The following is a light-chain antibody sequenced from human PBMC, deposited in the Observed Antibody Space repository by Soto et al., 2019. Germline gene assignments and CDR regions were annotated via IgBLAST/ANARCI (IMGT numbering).Light chain of an antibody. J-gene: IGLJ3*02. V-gene: IGLV1-44*01. CDR2: GNN. Sequence: QSVLTQPPSASGTPGPRVTISCSGSSSNIRSNTVNWYQQLPGTAPKLLIYGNNQRPSGVPDRFSASESGNSASLAISGLQSADEADYYCSTWDDSLTGLVVGGGTKLTVL. CDR3: STWDDSLTGLV. CDR1: SSNIRSNT.